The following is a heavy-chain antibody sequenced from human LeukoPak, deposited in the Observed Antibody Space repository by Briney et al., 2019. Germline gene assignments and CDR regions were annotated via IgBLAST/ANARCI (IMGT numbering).Heavy chain of an antibody. J-gene: IGHJ4*01. D-gene: IGHD5-18*01. CDR2: INAGNGNT. Sequence: ALVKVSCKASGYTFTSYAMHWVRQAPGQRLEWMGWINAGNGNTKYSQKFQGRVTITRDTSASTAYMELSSLRSEDTAVYYCARREGIQLWSLEYWGXXTLVTVSS. CDR3: ARREGIQLWSLEY. CDR1: GYTFTSYA. V-gene: IGHV1-3*01.